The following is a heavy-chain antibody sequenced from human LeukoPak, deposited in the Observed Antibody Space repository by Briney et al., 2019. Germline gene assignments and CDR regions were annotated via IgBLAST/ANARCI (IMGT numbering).Heavy chain of an antibody. CDR2: INHSGST. Sequence: PSETLSLTCAVYGGSFSGYYWSWIRQPPGKGLEWIGEINHSGSTNYNPSLKSRVTISVDTSKNQFSLKLSSVTAADTAVYYRARAGYGSGIRWFDPWGQGTLVTVSS. J-gene: IGHJ5*02. V-gene: IGHV4-34*01. CDR3: ARAGYGSGIRWFDP. D-gene: IGHD3-10*01. CDR1: GGSFSGYY.